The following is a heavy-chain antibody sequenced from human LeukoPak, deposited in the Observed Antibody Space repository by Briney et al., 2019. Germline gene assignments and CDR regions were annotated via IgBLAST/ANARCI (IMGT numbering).Heavy chain of an antibody. D-gene: IGHD6-25*01. V-gene: IGHV4-31*03. CDR1: GGSISSGGYY. J-gene: IGHJ6*02. CDR3: ARGGAANYYYYYGMDV. CDR2: IYYSGST. Sequence: SETLSLTCTVSGGSISSGGYYWSWIRQHPGKGLEWIGYIYYSGSTYCNPSLKSRVTTSVDTSKNQFSLKLSSVTAADTAVYYCARGGAANYYYYYGMDVWGQGTTVTVSS.